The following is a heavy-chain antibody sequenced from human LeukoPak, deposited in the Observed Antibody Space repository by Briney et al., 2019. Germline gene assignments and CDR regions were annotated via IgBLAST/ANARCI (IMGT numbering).Heavy chain of an antibody. CDR2: IYYSGST. CDR1: GGSISSYY. J-gene: IGHJ4*02. D-gene: IGHD6-13*01. CDR3: ARAGMGYYFDY. V-gene: IGHV4-59*01. Sequence: SETLSLTCTVSGGSISSYYWSWLRQPPGKGLEWIGYIYYSGSTNYNPSLTSRVTISVDTSKNQFSLKLSSVTAADTAVYYCARAGMGYYFDYWGQGTLVTVSS.